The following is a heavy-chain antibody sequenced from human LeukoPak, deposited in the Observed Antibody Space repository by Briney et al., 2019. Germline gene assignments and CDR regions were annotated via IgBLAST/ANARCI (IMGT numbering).Heavy chain of an antibody. D-gene: IGHD2-15*01. CDR3: ARGLSAIVY. CDR2: INHSGSA. Sequence: SETLSLTCAVYGVSFSGYYWSWIRQPPGKGLEWIGEINHSGSANYNPSLKSRVTISVDTSKNQFSLKLSSVTAADTAVYYCARGLSAIVYWGQGTLVTVSS. CDR1: GVSFSGYY. J-gene: IGHJ4*02. V-gene: IGHV4-34*01.